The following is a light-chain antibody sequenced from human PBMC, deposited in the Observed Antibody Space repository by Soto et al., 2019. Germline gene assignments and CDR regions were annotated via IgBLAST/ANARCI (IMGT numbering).Light chain of an antibody. CDR3: GSWDSSLSAYV. CDR1: SSNIGGNS. CDR2: DDN. V-gene: IGLV1-51*01. J-gene: IGLJ1*01. Sequence: QSVLTQPPSVSAAPGQKVTISCSGSSSNIGGNSVSWYQQLPGTAPKLLIYDDNKRPSGIPDRFSGSKSGTSATLGITGFQTGDEADYYCGSWDSSLSAYVFGTGNKVNVL.